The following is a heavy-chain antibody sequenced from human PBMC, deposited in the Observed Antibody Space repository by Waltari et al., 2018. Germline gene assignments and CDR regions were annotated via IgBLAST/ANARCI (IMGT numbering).Heavy chain of an antibody. D-gene: IGHD7-27*01. V-gene: IGHV3-30*02. J-gene: IGHJ6*02. CDR2: IRYDGSNK. Sequence: QVQLVESGGGVVQPGGSLRLSCAASGFTFSSYGMHWARQAPGKGLEWVAFIRYDGSNKYYADSVKGRFNISRDNSKNTLYMQMNSLRAEDTAVCYCAKLGPRDYYGMDVWGQGTTVTVSS. CDR3: AKLGPRDYYGMDV. CDR1: GFTFSSYG.